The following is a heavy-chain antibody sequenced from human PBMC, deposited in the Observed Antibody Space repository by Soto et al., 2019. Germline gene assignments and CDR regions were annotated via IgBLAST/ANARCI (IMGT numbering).Heavy chain of an antibody. Sequence: QVQLVQSGAEVKKPGSSVKVSCKASGGTFSSYAISWVRQAPGQGLEWMGGIIPIFGTANYAQKFQGRVTITADESTSTAYMELSGLRSEDTAVYYCARDTFDYDSSGYYPKFDYWGQGTLVTVSS. V-gene: IGHV1-69*01. D-gene: IGHD3-22*01. CDR1: GGTFSSYA. J-gene: IGHJ4*02. CDR3: ARDTFDYDSSGYYPKFDY. CDR2: IIPIFGTA.